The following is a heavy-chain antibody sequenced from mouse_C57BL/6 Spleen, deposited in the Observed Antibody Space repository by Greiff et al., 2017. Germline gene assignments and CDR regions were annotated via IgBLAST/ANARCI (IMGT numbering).Heavy chain of an antibody. Sequence: QVQLQQSGAELVRPGASVTLSCKASGYTFTDYEMHWVKQTPVHGLAWIGAIDPETGGTAYNQKFKGKAIMTADKSSSTAYMEHRSLTSEDSAVYDCTRGELRQRDYYAMDYWGQGTSVTVSS. CDR3: TRGELRQRDYYAMDY. CDR1: GYTFTDYE. D-gene: IGHD2-4*01. J-gene: IGHJ4*01. CDR2: IDPETGGT. V-gene: IGHV1-15*01.